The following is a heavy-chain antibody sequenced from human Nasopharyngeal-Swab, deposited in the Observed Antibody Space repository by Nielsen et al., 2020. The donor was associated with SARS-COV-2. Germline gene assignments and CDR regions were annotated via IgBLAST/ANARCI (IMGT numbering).Heavy chain of an antibody. CDR3: ARLHFYYMDF. Sequence: GESLKIFCAASGFDVNLNDMTWVRQAPGKGLEWVSIHYVDGRTEYAVSVKGRFAISRDSSKNIVSLQMNTVRAEDTGLYFCARLHFYYMDFWGKGTTVTVSS. J-gene: IGHJ6*03. CDR2: HYVDGRT. V-gene: IGHV3-53*01. CDR1: GFDVNLND.